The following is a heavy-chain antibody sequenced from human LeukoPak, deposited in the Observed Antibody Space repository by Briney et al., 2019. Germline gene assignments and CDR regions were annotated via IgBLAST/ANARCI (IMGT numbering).Heavy chain of an antibody. CDR2: INSGGSGT. D-gene: IGHD5-24*01. V-gene: IGHV3-74*01. CDR1: GFSFSSYW. CDR3: ARDLRTDGYSIPFDY. J-gene: IGHJ4*02. Sequence: GGSLLLSCAASGFSFSSYWMHWVRQTPGKGLVWVSRINSGGSGTSHADSVKGRFTISRDNTKNTLYLQMHSLRAEDTAVYYCARDLRTDGYSIPFDYWGQGTLVTVSS.